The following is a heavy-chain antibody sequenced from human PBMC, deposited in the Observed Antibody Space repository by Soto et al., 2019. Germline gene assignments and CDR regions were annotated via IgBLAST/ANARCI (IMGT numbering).Heavy chain of an antibody. CDR3: ARARLTMIVVASYYYYGMDV. CDR2: IIPIFGTA. V-gene: IGHV1-69*13. Sequence: RASVKVSCKASGGTFSSYAISWVRQAPGQGLEWMGGIIPIFGTANYAQKFQDRVTITADESTSTAYMELSSLRSEDTAVYYCARARLTMIVVASYYYYGMDVWGQGTTVTVS. CDR1: GGTFSSYA. D-gene: IGHD3-22*01. J-gene: IGHJ6*02.